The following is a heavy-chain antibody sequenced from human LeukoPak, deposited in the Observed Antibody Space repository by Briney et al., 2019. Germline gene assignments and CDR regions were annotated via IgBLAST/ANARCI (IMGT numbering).Heavy chain of an antibody. Sequence: GGSLRLSCTASEFTVSRNYMLWVRQAPGKGLEWVSLIFSNGDIHYADSVKGRFTISRDTSKNTVSLQMNSLRVEDTAMYYCTRDQMNYWGQGTLVTVSS. CDR1: EFTVSRNY. CDR2: IFSNGDI. CDR3: TRDQMNY. V-gene: IGHV3-53*01. D-gene: IGHD5-24*01. J-gene: IGHJ4*02.